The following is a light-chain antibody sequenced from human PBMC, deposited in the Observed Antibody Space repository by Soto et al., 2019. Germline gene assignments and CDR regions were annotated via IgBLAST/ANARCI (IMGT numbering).Light chain of an antibody. CDR2: DVS. V-gene: IGLV2-14*03. J-gene: IGLJ1*01. Sequence: QSVLTQPASVSGSPGQSITISCTGTSSDVGRYNYVSWYQQHPGKAPKLMIFDVSNRPSGVSNRFSGSKSGNTASLTISGLQAEDEADYYCSSYTRSNTLYVFGTGTKLTVL. CDR1: SSDVGRYNY. CDR3: SSYTRSNTLYV.